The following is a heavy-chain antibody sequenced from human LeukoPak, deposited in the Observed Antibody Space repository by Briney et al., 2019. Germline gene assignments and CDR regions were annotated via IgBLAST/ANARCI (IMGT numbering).Heavy chain of an antibody. Sequence: GGSLRLSCAASGFTFSRYSMNWVRQAPGKGLEGVSYISSSSSTIYYADSVKGRFTISRDNAKNSVYLQMNSLRAEDTAVYYCARGSSWYYFDYWGQGTLVTVSS. J-gene: IGHJ4*02. CDR1: GFTFSRYS. V-gene: IGHV3-48*04. CDR2: ISSSSSTI. D-gene: IGHD6-13*01. CDR3: ARGSSWYYFDY.